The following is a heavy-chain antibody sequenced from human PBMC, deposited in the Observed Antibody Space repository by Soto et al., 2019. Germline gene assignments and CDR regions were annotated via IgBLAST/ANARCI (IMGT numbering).Heavy chain of an antibody. Sequence: GGSLRLSCAASGFTFDDYAMHWVRQAPGKGLEWVSGISWNSGSIGYADSVKGRCTISRDNAKNSLYLQMNSLRAEDTALYYCAKDMAGYYGSGSYSYGMDVWGQGTTVTVSS. V-gene: IGHV3-9*01. CDR1: GFTFDDYA. J-gene: IGHJ6*02. CDR3: AKDMAGYYGSGSYSYGMDV. D-gene: IGHD3-10*01. CDR2: ISWNSGSI.